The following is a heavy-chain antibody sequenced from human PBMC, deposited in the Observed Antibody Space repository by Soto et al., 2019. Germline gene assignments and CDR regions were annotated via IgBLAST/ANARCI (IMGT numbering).Heavy chain of an antibody. V-gene: IGHV1-69*06. D-gene: IGHD2-8*01. CDR1: GGSFRSYG. CDR2: IIPIFGTP. Sequence: SVKVSCKASGGSFRSYGISWVRQAPGQGLEWMGGIIPIFGTPTYAQRFMGRVNITADKSSGTVYIELSLLRSEDTAIYYCARSDKGVAKGHYYYYYMDVWGQGTAVTVSS. CDR3: ARSDKGVAKGHYYYYYMDV. J-gene: IGHJ6*02.